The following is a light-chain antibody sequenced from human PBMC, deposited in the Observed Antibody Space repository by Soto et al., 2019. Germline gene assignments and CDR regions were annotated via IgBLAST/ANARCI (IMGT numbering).Light chain of an antibody. Sequence: DIQMTQSPSSLSASVGDRVTITCRASQSINKYINWYQQKPGKAPNLLINGASSLQSGVPSRFSGSGSGTDFTLPISNLQPEDFATYYCQQTYRTPFTFGPGTKVDIK. J-gene: IGKJ3*01. CDR3: QQTYRTPFT. CDR1: QSINKY. V-gene: IGKV1-39*01. CDR2: GAS.